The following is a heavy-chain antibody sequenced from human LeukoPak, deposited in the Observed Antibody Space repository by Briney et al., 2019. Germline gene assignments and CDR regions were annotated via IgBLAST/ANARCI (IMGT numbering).Heavy chain of an antibody. V-gene: IGHV5-51*01. D-gene: IGHD5-24*01. CDR1: GYTFTTSW. CDR3: AILNHPDGRVY. CDR2: IYAGNPDT. J-gene: IGHJ4*02. Sequence: GESLKISCQGFGYTFTTSWIGWVRQLPGKGLEWMAIIYAGNPDTKYSPSFQGQVSISTDRSISTAYLRWSSLQASDTAIYFCAILNHPDGRVYWGQGTLVTVSS.